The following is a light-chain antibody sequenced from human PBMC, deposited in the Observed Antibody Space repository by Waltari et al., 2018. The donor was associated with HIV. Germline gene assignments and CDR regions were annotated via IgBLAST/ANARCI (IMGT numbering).Light chain of an antibody. J-gene: IGLJ2*01. CDR2: DVT. CDR1: SSDVCGFNF. Sequence: QSALTQPASVSGSPGQSITISCTATSSDVCGFNFVSWYQHHPGKAPKLMIYDVTSRPSGVSNRFSGSKSGNTASLTISGLQAEDEADYYCSSYTSSSTLVVFGGGTKLTVL. V-gene: IGLV2-14*03. CDR3: SSYTSSSTLVV.